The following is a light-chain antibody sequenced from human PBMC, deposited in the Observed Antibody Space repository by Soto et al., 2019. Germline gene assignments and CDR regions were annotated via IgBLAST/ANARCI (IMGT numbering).Light chain of an antibody. V-gene: IGKV3-15*01. Sequence: EVVMTQSPATLSVSPGERVTLSCRASESVHRNLAWYQQKPGQGPSLLIYYASTRATGVPDRFTGSGSGTDFTLTISSMQSEDFGVYHCQHYSNWPPTFGPGTKVEIK. CDR1: ESVHRN. CDR2: YAS. CDR3: QHYSNWPPT. J-gene: IGKJ3*01.